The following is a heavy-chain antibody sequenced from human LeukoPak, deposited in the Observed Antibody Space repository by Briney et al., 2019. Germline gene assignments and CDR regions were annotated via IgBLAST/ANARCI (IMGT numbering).Heavy chain of an antibody. CDR2: ITTSTGKP. CDR3: ARDASMINFDY. D-gene: IGHD3-16*01. V-gene: IGHV7-4-1*02. Sequence: ASVKVSCKASGGTFSSYAINWLRQAPGQGLEWMGWITTSTGKPTYAQGFTGRFVFSLDTSVSTTYLHINSLKAEDTAVYYCARDASMINFDYWGQGSLVTVSS. J-gene: IGHJ4*02. CDR1: GGTFSSYA.